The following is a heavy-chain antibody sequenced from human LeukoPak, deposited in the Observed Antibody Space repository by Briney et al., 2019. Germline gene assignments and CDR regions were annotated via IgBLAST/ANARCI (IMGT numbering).Heavy chain of an antibody. D-gene: IGHD4-17*01. J-gene: IGHJ4*02. CDR1: GDFITAYY. CDR2: VYYTGST. V-gene: IGHV4-59*08. Sequence: SETLSLTCTVSGDFITAYYWSWIRQTPGKGLEWIGYVYYTGSTEYNPSLRSRVSISLEMTKQQFSLKLSSVTAADTAVYYCASTTVRTGYWGQGTLVTVSS. CDR3: ASTTVRTGY.